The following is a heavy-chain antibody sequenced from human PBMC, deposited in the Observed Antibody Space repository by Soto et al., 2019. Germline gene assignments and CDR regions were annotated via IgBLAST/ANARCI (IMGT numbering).Heavy chain of an antibody. CDR1: GGSISSGNYY. CDR3: ARAAMGGSSWPFDY. D-gene: IGHD6-13*01. CDR2: ISYSGST. V-gene: IGHV4-30-4*01. J-gene: IGHJ4*02. Sequence: SETLSLTCTVSGGSISSGNYYWSWIRQPPGKGLEWIGFISYSGSTYYNPSLKSRVTISVDTSKNQFSLKLSSVTAADTAVYYCARAAMGGSSWPFDYWGQGTLVTVSS.